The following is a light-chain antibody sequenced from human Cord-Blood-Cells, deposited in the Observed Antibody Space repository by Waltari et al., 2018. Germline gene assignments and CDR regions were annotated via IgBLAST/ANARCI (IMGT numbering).Light chain of an antibody. Sequence: QSVLTQPPSVSAAPGQKVTISCSGSSSNIGNNYVSWYQQLPGTAPKLLIYDNNKRPSGIPDRCSGSKAGTSATLGITGLQTGDEADYYCGTWDSSLSAYVFGTGTKVTVL. CDR1: SSNIGNNY. CDR3: GTWDSSLSAYV. CDR2: DNN. J-gene: IGLJ1*01. V-gene: IGLV1-51*01.